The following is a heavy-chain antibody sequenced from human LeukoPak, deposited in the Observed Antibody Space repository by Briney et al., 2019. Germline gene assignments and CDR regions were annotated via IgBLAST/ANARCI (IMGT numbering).Heavy chain of an antibody. V-gene: IGHV1-69*04. Sequence: ASVKVSCKASGGTFSSYAISWVRQAPGHGLEWMGRIIPILGIANYAQKFQGRVTITADKSTSTAYMELSSLRSEDTAVYYCARLSDCSGGSCYSGGVFYWFDPWGQGTLVTVSS. CDR3: ARLSDCSGGSCYSGGVFYWFDP. CDR2: IIPILGIA. J-gene: IGHJ5*02. D-gene: IGHD2-15*01. CDR1: GGTFSSYA.